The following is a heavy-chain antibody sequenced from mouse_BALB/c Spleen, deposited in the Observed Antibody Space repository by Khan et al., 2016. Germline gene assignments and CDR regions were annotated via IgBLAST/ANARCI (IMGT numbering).Heavy chain of an antibody. CDR3: ARAGKMSTSWVAF. CDR2: IRYSACT. CDR1: GYSITSDYA. D-gene: IGHD2-14*01. J-gene: IGHJ3*01. V-gene: IGHV3-2*02. Sequence: EVKLLESGPGLVKPSQSLSLTCTVTGYSITSDYAWNWIRQFPGNKLEWMGYIRYSACTSYNPSLKSRISITRDTSKNQFFLQLNSVTSEDSATYYCARAGKMSTSWVAFWGQGTLVTVSA.